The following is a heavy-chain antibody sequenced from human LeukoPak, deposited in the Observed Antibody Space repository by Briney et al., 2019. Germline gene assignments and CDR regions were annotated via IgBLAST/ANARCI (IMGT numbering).Heavy chain of an antibody. V-gene: IGHV3-30*18. D-gene: IGHD3-22*01. J-gene: IGHJ4*02. CDR3: AKDRAPYYYDSSGSFDY. CDR2: ISYDGSNK. CDR1: GFTFDDYA. Sequence: GGSLRLSCAASGFTFDDYAMHWVRQAPGKGLEWVAVISYDGSNKYYADSVKGRFTISRDNSKNTLYLQMNSLRAEDTAVYYCAKDRAPYYYDSSGSFDYWGQGTLVTVSS.